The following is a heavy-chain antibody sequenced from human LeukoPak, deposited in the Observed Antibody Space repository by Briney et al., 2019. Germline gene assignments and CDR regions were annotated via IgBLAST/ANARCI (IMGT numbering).Heavy chain of an antibody. V-gene: IGHV1-2*02. CDR1: AYTFIAYY. Sequence: ASVKVSCKASAYTFIAYYMHWVRQAPGQGLEWMGWINPNSGGTNYAQKFQGRVTMTRDTSISTAYMELSRLTSDDTAVYYCARGGALGDREVEYWGQGSLVTVSS. J-gene: IGHJ4*02. CDR3: ARGGALGDREVEY. CDR2: INPNSGGT. D-gene: IGHD3-16*01.